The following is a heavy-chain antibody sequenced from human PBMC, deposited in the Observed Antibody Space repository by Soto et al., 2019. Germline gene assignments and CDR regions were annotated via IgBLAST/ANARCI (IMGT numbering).Heavy chain of an antibody. CDR1: GYSFTSYW. CDR3: ARQSYYYDSSGYYSEAFDI. Sequence: PGESLKISCKGSGYSFTSYWIGWVRQMPGKGLEWMGIIYPGDSDTRYSPSFQGQVTISADKSISTVYLQWSSLKASDTAMYYCARQSYYYDSSGYYSEAFDIWGQGTMVTVS. CDR2: IYPGDSDT. J-gene: IGHJ3*02. D-gene: IGHD3-22*01. V-gene: IGHV5-51*01.